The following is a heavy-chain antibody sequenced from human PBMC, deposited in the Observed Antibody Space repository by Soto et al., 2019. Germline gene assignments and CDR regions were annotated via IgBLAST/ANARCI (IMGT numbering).Heavy chain of an antibody. Sequence: GGSLRLSCAASGFTVSSNYMSWVRQAPGKGLEWVSVIYSGGSTYYADSVKGRFTISRDNSKNTLYLQMNSLRAEDTAVYYCAGRYGDDYYYYYMDVWGKGTTVTVSS. V-gene: IGHV3-66*01. D-gene: IGHD7-27*01. CDR1: GFTVSSNY. CDR3: AGRYGDDYYYYYMDV. J-gene: IGHJ6*03. CDR2: IYSGGST.